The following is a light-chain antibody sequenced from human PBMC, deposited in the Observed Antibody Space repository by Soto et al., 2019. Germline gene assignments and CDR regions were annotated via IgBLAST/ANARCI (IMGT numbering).Light chain of an antibody. CDR1: QSISNH. CDR3: QQYNNWPPIT. J-gene: IGKJ5*01. V-gene: IGKV1-39*01. Sequence: IQMTQSPSSLSASVGDRVIITCRASQSISNHLNWYQQKPGKAPKLLIFAASSLQSGVPSRFSGSGSGTEFTLTISSLQSEDFAVYYCQQYNNWPPITFGQGTRLEIK. CDR2: AAS.